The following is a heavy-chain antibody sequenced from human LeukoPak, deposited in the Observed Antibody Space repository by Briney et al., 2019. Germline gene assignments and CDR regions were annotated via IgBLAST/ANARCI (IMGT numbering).Heavy chain of an antibody. D-gene: IGHD5-12*01. J-gene: IGHJ4*02. CDR2: INSDGSST. V-gene: IGHV3-74*01. Sequence: GGSLRLSCAASGFTFSNSWMHWVRQAPGKGLVWVSRINSDGSSTSYADSVKGRFTISRDNAKNTLYLQMDSLRAEDTAVYYCARENIVAYYFDYWGQGALVTVSS. CDR1: GFTFSNSW. CDR3: ARENIVAYYFDY.